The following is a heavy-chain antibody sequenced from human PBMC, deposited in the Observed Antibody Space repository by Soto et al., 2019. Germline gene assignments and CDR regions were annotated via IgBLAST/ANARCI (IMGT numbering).Heavy chain of an antibody. J-gene: IGHJ3*02. D-gene: IGHD4-4*01. CDR1: GGTFSSYA. Sequence: QVQLVQSGAEVKKPGSSVKVSCKASGGTFSSYAISWVRQAPGQGLEWMGGIIPIFGTANYAQKFQGRVTITADESTSKAYMELSSLRSEDTAVYYCARDPRFTVTTLHAFDIWGQGTMVTVSS. CDR2: IIPIFGTA. V-gene: IGHV1-69*01. CDR3: ARDPRFTVTTLHAFDI.